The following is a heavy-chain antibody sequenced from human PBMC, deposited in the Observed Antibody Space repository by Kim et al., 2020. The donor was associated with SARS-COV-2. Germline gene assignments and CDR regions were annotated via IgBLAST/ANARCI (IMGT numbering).Heavy chain of an antibody. J-gene: IGHJ6*03. V-gene: IGHV4-39*01. Sequence: FYNPSLKRRVTMSADTSKSQFSLRLSSVTAADTAVYYCARIYSSYFYLDVWGKGTSVTVSS. CDR3: ARIYSSYFYLDV. D-gene: IGHD2-15*01.